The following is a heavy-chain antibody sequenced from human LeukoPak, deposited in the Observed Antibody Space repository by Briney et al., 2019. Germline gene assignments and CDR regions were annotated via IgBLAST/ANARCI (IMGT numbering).Heavy chain of an antibody. CDR1: GGSFSGYY. CDR2: ISHSGGT. D-gene: IGHD6-19*01. J-gene: IGHJ2*01. V-gene: IGHV4-34*01. CDR3: ARVPRIAMAATRRDWYFDL. Sequence: SETLSLTCAVYGGSFSGYYWSWIRQPPGKGLEWIGEISHSGGTNYNPSLKSRVTISVDTSKNQYSLKVRSVTAADTAVYYCARVPRIAMAATRRDWYFDLWGRGTLVTVSS.